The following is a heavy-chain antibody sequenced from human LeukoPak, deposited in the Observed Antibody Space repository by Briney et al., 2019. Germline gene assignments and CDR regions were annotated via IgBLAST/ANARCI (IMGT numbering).Heavy chain of an antibody. CDR3: AKRDWPYYFDY. D-gene: IGHD3/OR15-3a*01. CDR1: GFWFSNYG. J-gene: IGHJ4*02. CDR2: ISGNGDDA. Sequence: GRSLRLSCAASGFWFSNYGINWVSQAPGKGLEWVSVISGNGDDAFYAESVKGRFRISRDNSKNTVYLQMNSLRADDTAVYYCAKRDWPYYFDYWGQGTLVAVSS. V-gene: IGHV3-23*01.